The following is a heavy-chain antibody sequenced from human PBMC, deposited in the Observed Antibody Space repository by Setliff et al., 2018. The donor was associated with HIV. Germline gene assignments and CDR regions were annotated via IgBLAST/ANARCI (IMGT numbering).Heavy chain of an antibody. J-gene: IGHJ4*02. CDR1: GYSITTGYQ. V-gene: IGHV4-38-2*01. Sequence: SETLSLTCAVSGYSITTGYQWGWIRQSPGKGLEWIGDVSYSGSTNYNPSLKSRVTVSEDTSRHQFFLKLTSVTADDTGVYYCARGPPFAFWGQGLLVTVSS. CDR3: ARGPPFAF. CDR2: VSYSGST.